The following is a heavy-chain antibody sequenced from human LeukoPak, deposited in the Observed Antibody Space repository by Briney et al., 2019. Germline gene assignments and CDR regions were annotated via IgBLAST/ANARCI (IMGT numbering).Heavy chain of an antibody. CDR3: ARAVIAARPWGYFDY. Sequence: APVKVSCKASGGTFSSYAISWVRQAPGQGLEWMGGIIPIFGTANYAQKFQGRVTITTDESTSTAYMELSSLRSEDTAVYYCARAVIAARPWGYFDYWGQGALVTVSS. CDR1: GGTFSSYA. J-gene: IGHJ4*02. CDR2: IIPIFGTA. V-gene: IGHV1-69*05. D-gene: IGHD6-6*01.